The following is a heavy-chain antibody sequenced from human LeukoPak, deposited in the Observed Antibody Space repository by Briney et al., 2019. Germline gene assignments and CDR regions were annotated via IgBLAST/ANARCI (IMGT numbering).Heavy chain of an antibody. CDR2: IRFDGSGQ. V-gene: IGHV3-30*02. CDR3: ANQKLSGSYLPDS. D-gene: IGHD3-10*01. CDR1: GFTFSNFN. J-gene: IGHJ4*02. Sequence: GGSLRLSCTASGFTFSNFNMHWVRQAPGKGLEWVGFIRFDGSGQKYADSVKDRFTISRDNSKNTLFLHMNSLRDEDAAVYYCANQKLSGSYLPDSWGQGTLVTLSS.